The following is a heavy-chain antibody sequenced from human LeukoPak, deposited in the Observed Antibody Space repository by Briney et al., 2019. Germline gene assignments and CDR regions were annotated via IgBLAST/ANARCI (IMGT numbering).Heavy chain of an antibody. V-gene: IGHV4-39*01. CDR2: IYYSGST. J-gene: IGHJ4*02. Sequence: SETLSLTCTVSGGSISSSSYYWGWIRQPPGEGLEWIGSIYYSGSTYYNPSLKSRVTISVDTSKNQFSLKLSSVTAADTAVYYCARLPYGDLFDYWGQGTLVTVSS. CDR1: GGSISSSSYY. CDR3: ARLPYGDLFDY. D-gene: IGHD4-17*01.